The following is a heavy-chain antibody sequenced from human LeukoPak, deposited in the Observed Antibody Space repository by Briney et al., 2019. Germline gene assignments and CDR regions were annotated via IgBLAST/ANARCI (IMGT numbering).Heavy chain of an antibody. CDR1: GFTFSNHW. CDR3: ARASDPWLQLT. CDR2: IKQDGSEK. D-gene: IGHD5-24*01. V-gene: IGHV3-7*05. Sequence: GGSLRLSCAASGFTFSNHWMIWVRQAPGKGLEWVGNIKQDGSEKRYADSVRGRFTISRDNAQTSLYLQMNSLRAEDTAVRYCARASDPWLQLTWGQGTLVTVSS. J-gene: IGHJ5*02.